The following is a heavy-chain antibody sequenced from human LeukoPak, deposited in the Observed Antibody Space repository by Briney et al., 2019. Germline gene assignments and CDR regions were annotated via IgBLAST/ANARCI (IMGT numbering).Heavy chain of an antibody. V-gene: IGHV3-23*01. Sequence: PGGSLRLSCAASGFTFSRYAMTWVRQVPGKGLEWVSGISGSGGSTYYADSVKGRLTTSRDNSKNTLYLQVDSLRAEDTAVYYCAKMAYDILTGYFSRASMDVWGQGTTVTVSS. CDR2: ISGSGGST. J-gene: IGHJ6*02. CDR3: AKMAYDILTGYFSRASMDV. CDR1: GFTFSRYA. D-gene: IGHD3-9*01.